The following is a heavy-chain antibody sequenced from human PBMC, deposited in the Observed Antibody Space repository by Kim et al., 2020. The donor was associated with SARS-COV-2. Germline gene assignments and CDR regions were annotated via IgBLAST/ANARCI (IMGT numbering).Heavy chain of an antibody. CDR3: AKDYYDSSGYSSPLYYFDY. V-gene: IGHV3-23*01. Sequence: GRFHSSRDNSKNTLYLQMNSLRAEDTAVYYCAKDYYDSSGYSSPLYYFDYWGQGTLVTVSS. D-gene: IGHD3-22*01. J-gene: IGHJ4*02.